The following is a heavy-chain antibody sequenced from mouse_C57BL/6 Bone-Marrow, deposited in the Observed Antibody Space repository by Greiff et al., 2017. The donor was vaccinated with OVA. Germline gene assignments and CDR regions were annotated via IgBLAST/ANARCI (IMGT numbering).Heavy chain of an antibody. CDR3: ARHQRGYFDV. CDR2: ISNGGGST. V-gene: IGHV5-12*01. CDR1: GFTFSDYY. J-gene: IGHJ1*03. Sequence: VQLKESGGGLVQPGGSLKLSCAASGFTFSDYYMYWVRQTPEKRLEWVAYISNGGGSTYYPDTVKGRFTISRDNAKNTLYLQMSRLKSEDTAMYYCARHQRGYFDVWGTGTTVTVSS.